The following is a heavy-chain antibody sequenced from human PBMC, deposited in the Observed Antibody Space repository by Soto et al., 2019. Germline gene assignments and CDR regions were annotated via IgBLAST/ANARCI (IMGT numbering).Heavy chain of an antibody. D-gene: IGHD3-22*01. Sequence: SLRLSCAASGFTFSRYGMHWVRQAPGKGLEWVAVISYDGSNKYYADSVKGRFTISRDNSKNTLYLQMNSLRAEDTAVYYCAKIGPEGPDYYDSSGYSPYYFDYWGQGTLVTVSS. CDR3: AKIGPEGPDYYDSSGYSPYYFDY. CDR1: GFTFSRYG. J-gene: IGHJ4*02. CDR2: ISYDGSNK. V-gene: IGHV3-30*18.